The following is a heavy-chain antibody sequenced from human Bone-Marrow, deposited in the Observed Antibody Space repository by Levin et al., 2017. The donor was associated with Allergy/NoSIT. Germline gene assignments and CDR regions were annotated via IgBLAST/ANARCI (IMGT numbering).Heavy chain of an antibody. J-gene: IGHJ3*02. CDR2: INQSGGT. V-gene: IGHV4-34*01. Sequence: SETLSLTCAVYGGSLSDYHWTWIRQPPGKGLEWIGDINQSGGTNFNPSLRSRVTLSIDTSTRQVSLKIYSVLAAATAVYYCARPPYSFGFDMWGRGTMVTVSS. CDR3: ARPPYSFGFDM. D-gene: IGHD1-26*01. CDR1: GGSLSDYH.